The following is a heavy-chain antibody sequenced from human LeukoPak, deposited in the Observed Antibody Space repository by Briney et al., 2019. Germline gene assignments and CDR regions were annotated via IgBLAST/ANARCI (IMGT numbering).Heavy chain of an antibody. CDR2: IYYSGST. Sequence: PSETLSLTCTVSGGSISSSSYYWGWIRQPPGKGLEWSGSIYYSGSTYYNPSLKSRVTISVDTSKNQFSLKLSSVTAADTAVYYCARSSGWYEVYFDYWGQGTLVTVSS. V-gene: IGHV4-39*01. CDR1: GGSISSSSYY. CDR3: ARSSGWYEVYFDY. J-gene: IGHJ4*02. D-gene: IGHD6-19*01.